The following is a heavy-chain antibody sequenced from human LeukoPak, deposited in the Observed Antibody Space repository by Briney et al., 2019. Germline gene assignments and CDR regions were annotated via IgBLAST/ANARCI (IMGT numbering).Heavy chain of an antibody. CDR3: AKDGSWGDYYFYFYIDV. CDR1: GLTVSTAL. D-gene: IGHD3-16*01. Sequence: GGSLRLSCRVSGLTVSTALMDWVRQAPGKGLEWVSLIYDDGRTVYADSVKGRFTISRDNSKNTLYLQMNSLRAEDTALYYCAKDGSWGDYYFYFYIDVWGKGTTVTVSS. V-gene: IGHV3-53*01. CDR2: IYDDGRT. J-gene: IGHJ6*03.